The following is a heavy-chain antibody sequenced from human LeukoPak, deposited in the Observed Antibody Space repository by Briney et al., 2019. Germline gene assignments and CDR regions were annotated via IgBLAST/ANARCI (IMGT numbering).Heavy chain of an antibody. D-gene: IGHD3-22*01. Sequence: PSETLSLTCTVSGGSISSSSYYWGWIRQPPGKGLEWIGSIYYSGSTYYNPSLKSRVTISVDTSKNQFSLKLSSVTAADTTVYYCARPYYYDSSGRPGNWYFDLWGRGTLVTVSS. CDR2: IYYSGST. CDR1: GGSISSSSYY. V-gene: IGHV4-39*07. J-gene: IGHJ2*01. CDR3: ARPYYYDSSGRPGNWYFDL.